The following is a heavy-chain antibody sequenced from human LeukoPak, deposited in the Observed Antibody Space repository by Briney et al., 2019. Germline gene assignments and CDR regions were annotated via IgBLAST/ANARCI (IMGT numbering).Heavy chain of an antibody. CDR1: GFTFSSYG. Sequence: GGSLRLSCAASGFTFSSYGMSWVRQAPGKGLEWVSGISGSGGSTYYADSVKGRFTISRDNSKNTLYLQMNSLRAEDTAVYYCAKDSYRSGGSCYSDYWGQGTLVTVSS. CDR2: ISGSGGST. J-gene: IGHJ4*02. CDR3: AKDSYRSGGSCYSDY. V-gene: IGHV3-23*01. D-gene: IGHD2-15*01.